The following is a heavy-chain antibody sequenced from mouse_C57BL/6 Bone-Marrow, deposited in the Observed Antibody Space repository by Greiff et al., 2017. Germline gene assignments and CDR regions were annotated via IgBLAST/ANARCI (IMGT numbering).Heavy chain of an antibody. V-gene: IGHV1-69*01. CDR1: GYTFTSYW. D-gene: IGHD2-13*01. J-gene: IGHJ2*01. CDR3: ARCDWGLLFDY. Sequence: QVQLKQPGAELVMPGASVKLSCKASGYTFTSYWMHWVKQRPGQGLEWIGEIDPSDSYTNYNQKFKGKSTLTVDKSSSTAYMQLSSLTSEDSAVYYCARCDWGLLFDYWGQGTTLTVSS. CDR2: IDPSDSYT.